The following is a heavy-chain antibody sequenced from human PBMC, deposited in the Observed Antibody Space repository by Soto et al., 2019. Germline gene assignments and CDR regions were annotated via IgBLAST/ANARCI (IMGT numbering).Heavy chain of an antibody. V-gene: IGHV3-23*01. CDR3: AKDLGPGYLPLGSMDV. J-gene: IGHJ6*03. Sequence: PGGSLILSCAASGFTLSSYSMSLVRQAPGRGLEWVSAISGSGGSTYYADSAKARFTISRDNSKTTLYLQMNSLRAEDPAVYSCAKDLGPGYLPLGSMDVWSKGTTVTVSS. CDR1: GFTLSSYS. D-gene: IGHD3-9*01. CDR2: ISGSGGST.